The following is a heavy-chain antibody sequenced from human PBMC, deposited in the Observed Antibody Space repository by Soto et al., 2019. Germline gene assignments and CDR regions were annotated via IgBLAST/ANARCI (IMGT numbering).Heavy chain of an antibody. D-gene: IGHD3-22*01. CDR3: ARGPPITMIVVVIPWFDP. CDR2: ISSSGSTI. V-gene: IGHV3-11*01. Sequence: VGSLRLSCAASGFTFSDYYMSWIRQAPGKGLEWVSYISSSGSTIYYADSVKGRFTISRDNAKNSLYLQMNSLRAEDTAVYYCARGPPITMIVVVIPWFDPWGQGTLVTVSS. CDR1: GFTFSDYY. J-gene: IGHJ5*02.